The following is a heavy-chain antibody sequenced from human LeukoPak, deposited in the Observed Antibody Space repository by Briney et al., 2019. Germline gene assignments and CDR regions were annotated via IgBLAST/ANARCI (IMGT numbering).Heavy chain of an antibody. CDR3: AREMTQEGYNWFDP. CDR1: GGSISSYY. V-gene: IGHV4-4*07. Sequence: SETLSLTCTVSGGSISSYYWSWIRQPAGKGLEWIGRIYTSGSTNYNPSLKSRVTTSVDTSKNQFSLKLSSVTAADTAVYYCAREMTQEGYNWFDPWGQGTLVTVSS. CDR2: IYTSGST. J-gene: IGHJ5*02. D-gene: IGHD6-13*01.